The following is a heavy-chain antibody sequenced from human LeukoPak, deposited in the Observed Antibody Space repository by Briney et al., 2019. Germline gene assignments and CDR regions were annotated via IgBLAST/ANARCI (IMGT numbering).Heavy chain of an antibody. V-gene: IGHV1-46*01. J-gene: IGHJ4*02. Sequence: ASVKVSCKASGYSFTSNYIHWVRQAPGQGLEWMGMIYPRDGSTSYAQKFQGRVTVTRDTSTSTVHKELSGLRSEDTAVYYCARDREAFDYWGQGTLVTVSS. CDR3: ARDREAFDY. CDR2: IYPRDGST. CDR1: GYSFTSNY.